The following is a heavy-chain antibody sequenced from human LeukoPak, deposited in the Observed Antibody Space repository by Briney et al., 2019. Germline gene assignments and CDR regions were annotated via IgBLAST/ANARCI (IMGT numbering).Heavy chain of an antibody. Sequence: SETLSLTCAVYGGSFSGYYWSWIRQPPGKGLEWIGEINHSGSTNYNPSLKSRVTISVDTSKNQFSLKLSSVTAADTAAYYCARGSAYSSSWYGVRKGFDPWGQGTLVTVSS. D-gene: IGHD6-13*01. CDR3: ARGSAYSSSWYGVRKGFDP. J-gene: IGHJ5*02. CDR1: GGSFSGYY. CDR2: INHSGST. V-gene: IGHV4-34*01.